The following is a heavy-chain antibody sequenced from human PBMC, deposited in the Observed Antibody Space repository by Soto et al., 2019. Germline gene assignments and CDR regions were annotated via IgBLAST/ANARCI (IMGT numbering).Heavy chain of an antibody. Sequence: QVQLQESGPGLVESSGTLSLTCAVYGCSFTSVHWWPWVRQSPGKGLEWIGELSLNGDINYRPSLQSLVTVSMDMSRNHLSLRLTSVTAADTAVYYCATRETRTGGPVCGPGTVVTVSS. CDR1: GCSFTSVHW. D-gene: IGHD2-8*02. V-gene: IGHV4-4*02. CDR3: ATRETRTGGPV. CDR2: LSLNGDI. J-gene: IGHJ4*03.